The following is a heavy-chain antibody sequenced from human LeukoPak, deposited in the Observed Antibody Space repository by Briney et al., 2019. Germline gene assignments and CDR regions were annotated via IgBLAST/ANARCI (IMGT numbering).Heavy chain of an antibody. CDR2: SSDKARTHTT. Sequence: GGTLRLSCAASGFTFSDHYMDWVRQTPGKGLEWVGRSSDKARTHTTESAASLEGRFIISSNNSKNSLFLQMTSLNTEATAVYYCARDEGGSYIYWGQGTLVTVSS. CDR1: GFTFSDHY. J-gene: IGHJ4*02. CDR3: ARDEGGSYIY. D-gene: IGHD1-26*01. V-gene: IGHV3-72*01.